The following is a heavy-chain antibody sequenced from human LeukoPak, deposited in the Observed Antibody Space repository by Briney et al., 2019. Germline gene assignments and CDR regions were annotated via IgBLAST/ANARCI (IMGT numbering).Heavy chain of an antibody. CDR2: INHSGST. CDR3: ARVAATRYYYYYYGMDV. CDR1: GGSFSGYY. D-gene: IGHD2-15*01. J-gene: IGHJ6*02. V-gene: IGHV4-34*01. Sequence: SETLSLTCAVYGGSFSGYYWSWIRQPPGKGLEWIGEINHSGSTNYNPSLKSRVTMSVDTSKNQFSLKLSSVTAADTAVYYCARVAATRYYYYYYGMDVWGQGTTVTVSS.